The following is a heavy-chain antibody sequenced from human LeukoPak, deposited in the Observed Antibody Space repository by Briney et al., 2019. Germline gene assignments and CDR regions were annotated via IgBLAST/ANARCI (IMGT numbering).Heavy chain of an antibody. CDR1: VNTFINFW. CDR2: SNPDDSDT. V-gene: IGHV5-51*01. J-gene: IGHJ4*02. CDR3: ASYDDSGEGYFDY. Sequence: GESLRISCKGSVNTFINFWIGWVRQMPGKGLEWMGLSNPDDSDTRYSPSFQGQITFSADKSITTAYLQWSSLKASDTAMYYCASYDDSGEGYFDYWGQGTLVTVSS. D-gene: IGHD4-17*01.